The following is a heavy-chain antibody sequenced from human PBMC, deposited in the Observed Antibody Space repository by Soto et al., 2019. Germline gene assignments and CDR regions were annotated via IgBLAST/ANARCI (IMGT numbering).Heavy chain of an antibody. J-gene: IGHJ6*03. CDR1: GYTFTSYD. V-gene: IGHV1-46*03. CDR3: ARDRWRGDTIIFPPYYYVVV. CDR2: INPSGGST. Sequence: ASVKVSCKASGYTFTSYDMHWVRQAPGQGLEWMGIINPSGGSTSYAQKFQGRVTMTRDTSTSTVYMELSSLRSEDTAVYYCARDRWRGDTIIFPPYYYVVVWGKGTTVTVSS. D-gene: IGHD3-10*01.